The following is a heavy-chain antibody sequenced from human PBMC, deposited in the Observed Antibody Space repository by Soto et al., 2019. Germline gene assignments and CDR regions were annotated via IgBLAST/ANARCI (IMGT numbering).Heavy chain of an antibody. Sequence: GGSLRLSCAASGFTFSSYGMHWVRQAPGKGLEWVAVISYDGSNKYYADSVKGRFTISRDNSKNTLYLQMNSLRAEDTAVYYCAKDLLSSSWSPGGKAYYYYGMDVWGQGTTVTVSS. CDR2: ISYDGSNK. CDR1: GFTFSSYG. CDR3: AKDLLSSSWSPGGKAYYYYGMDV. V-gene: IGHV3-30*18. J-gene: IGHJ6*02. D-gene: IGHD6-13*01.